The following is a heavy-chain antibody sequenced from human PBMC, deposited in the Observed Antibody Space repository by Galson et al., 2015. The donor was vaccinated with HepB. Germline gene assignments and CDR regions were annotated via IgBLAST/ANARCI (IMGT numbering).Heavy chain of an antibody. D-gene: IGHD6-13*01. V-gene: IGHV3-21*01. CDR2: ISSSSSYI. CDR3: ARDTGGYSSSWYGGFDP. CDR1: GFTFSSYS. Sequence: SLRLSCAASGFTFSSYSMNWVRQAPGKGLEWVSSISSSSSYIYYADSVKGRFTISRDNAKNSLYLQMNSLRAEDTAVYYCARDTGGYSSSWYGGFDPWGQGTLVTVSS. J-gene: IGHJ5*02.